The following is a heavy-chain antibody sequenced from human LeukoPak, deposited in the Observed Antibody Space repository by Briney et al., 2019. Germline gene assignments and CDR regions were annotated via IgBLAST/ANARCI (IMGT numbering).Heavy chain of an antibody. CDR1: GFTFSDYY. CDR3: TRDQFFDYDNDDAFDV. V-gene: IGHV3-69-1*01. D-gene: IGHD3-22*01. J-gene: IGHJ3*01. CDR2: MTSSRYI. Sequence: PGGSLRLSCAASGFTFSDYYMSWIRQAPGKGLEWVSSMTSSRYIYYADSVKGRFTISRDDANNLVFLQMHSLRAEDTAIYYCTRDQFFDYDNDDAFDVWGQGTKVIVSS.